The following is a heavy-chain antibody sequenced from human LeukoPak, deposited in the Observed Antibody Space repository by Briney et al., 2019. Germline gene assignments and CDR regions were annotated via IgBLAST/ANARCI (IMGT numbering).Heavy chain of an antibody. CDR3: ARQSGYCSSTSCYATFDY. CDR1: GGSISSGDYY. Sequence: PSQTLSLTCTVSGGSISSGDYYWSWIRQPPGKGLEWIGYIYYSGSTNYNPSLKSRVTISVDTSKNQFSLKLSSVTAADTAVYYCARQSGYCSSTSCYATFDYWGQGTLVSVSS. J-gene: IGHJ4*02. D-gene: IGHD2-2*01. CDR2: IYYSGST. V-gene: IGHV4-30-4*01.